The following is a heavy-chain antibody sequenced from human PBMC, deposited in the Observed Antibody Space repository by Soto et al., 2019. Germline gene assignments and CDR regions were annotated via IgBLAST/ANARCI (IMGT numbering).Heavy chain of an antibody. CDR1: GFTFSSYG. CDR2: ISYDGSNK. Sequence: QVQLVESGGGVVQPGRSLRLSCAASGFTFSSYGMHWVRQAPGKGLEWVAVISYDGSNKYYADSVKGRFTISRDNSKNTLYLQMNRLRAEDTAVYYCAKDRGHYGSGSYHRRDGGFKYYYYGMDVWGQGTTVTVSS. CDR3: AKDRGHYGSGSYHRRDGGFKYYYYGMDV. V-gene: IGHV3-30*18. J-gene: IGHJ6*02. D-gene: IGHD3-10*01.